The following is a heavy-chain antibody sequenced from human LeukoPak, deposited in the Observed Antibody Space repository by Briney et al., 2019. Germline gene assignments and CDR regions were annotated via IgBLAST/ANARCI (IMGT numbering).Heavy chain of an antibody. CDR2: IYPGGSDT. CDR1: RYSFTLYW. J-gene: IGHJ4*02. V-gene: IGHV5-51*01. D-gene: IGHD3-10*01. CDR3: ARLSHYYDSVNYVDY. Sequence: GESLKISCKGSRYSFTLYWIGWVRQMPGKGLEWMGIIYPGGSDTRYRPSFQGQVTISADKSISTAYLQSSSLKASDTAMYYCARLSHYYDSVNYVDYWGQGTLVTVSS.